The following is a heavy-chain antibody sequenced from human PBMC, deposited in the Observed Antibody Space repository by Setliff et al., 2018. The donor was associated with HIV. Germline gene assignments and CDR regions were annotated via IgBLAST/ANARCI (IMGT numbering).Heavy chain of an antibody. CDR2: IIPIFNTA. CDR3: ARAYDTSGDMDF. J-gene: IGHJ4*02. Sequence: SVKVSCKASGGTFSSYAISWVRQAPGQGLEWMGGIIPIFNTANYAQKFQGRVTMTRDTSISTAYMELSGLRSDDTAVYYCARAYDTSGDMDFWGQGTLVTVSS. V-gene: IGHV1-69*05. CDR1: GGTFSSYA. D-gene: IGHD3-22*01.